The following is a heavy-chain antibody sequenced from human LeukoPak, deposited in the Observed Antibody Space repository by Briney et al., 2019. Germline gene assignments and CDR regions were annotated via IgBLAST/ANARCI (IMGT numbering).Heavy chain of an antibody. CDR1: GGSISSYY. Sequence: SETLSLTCTVSGGSISSYYWSWIRQPPGKGLEWIGYIYYSGSTNYNPSLKSRVTISVDTSKNQFSLKLSSVTAADTAVYYCARGGGVDYYDSSGYPVYWGQGTLVTVSS. V-gene: IGHV4-59*08. CDR3: ARGGGVDYYDSSGYPVY. D-gene: IGHD3-22*01. J-gene: IGHJ4*02. CDR2: IYYSGST.